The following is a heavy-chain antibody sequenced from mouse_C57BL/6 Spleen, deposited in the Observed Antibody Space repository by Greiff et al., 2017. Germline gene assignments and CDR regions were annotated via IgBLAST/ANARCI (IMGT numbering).Heavy chain of an antibody. CDR3: ARGYGSSYVYWYFDV. V-gene: IGHV1-82*01. CDR2: IYPGDGDT. D-gene: IGHD1-1*01. Sequence: QVQLQQSGPELVKPGASVKISCKASGYAFSSSWMNWVKQRPGKGLEWIGRIYPGDGDTNYNGKFKGKATLTADKSSSTAYMQLSSLTSEDSAVYFCARGYGSSYVYWYFDVWGTGTTVTVSS. CDR1: GYAFSSSW. J-gene: IGHJ1*03.